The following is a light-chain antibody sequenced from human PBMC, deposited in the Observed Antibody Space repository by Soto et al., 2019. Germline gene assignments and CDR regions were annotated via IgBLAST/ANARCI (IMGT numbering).Light chain of an antibody. CDR1: NSDVGSYNL. V-gene: IGLV2-23*02. CDR2: EVS. J-gene: IGLJ1*01. Sequence: QSVLTEPASVSGSPGQSITISCTGTNSDVGSYNLISWYQQYPDKAPKLMIYEVSKRPSGVSNRFSGSKSGNTASLTISGLQAEDEADYYCCSYAGSSTFYVFGSGTKVTVL. CDR3: CSYAGSSTFYV.